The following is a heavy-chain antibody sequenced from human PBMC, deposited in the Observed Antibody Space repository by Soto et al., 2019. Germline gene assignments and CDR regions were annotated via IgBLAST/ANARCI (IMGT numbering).Heavy chain of an antibody. CDR1: GGSISSGDYY. CDR2: NYYSGST. Sequence: QVQLQESCPGLVEPSQTLSLTYTVSGGSISSGDYYWRWIRQPPGKDLECIGYNYYSGSTYYNPYLQIRVTISVDTSMTQFSLKLSAVTAADTALYYCARDATQAGYYLYYFDYWGQGTLVTVSS. V-gene: IGHV4-30-4*01. CDR3: ARDATQAGYYLYYFDY. J-gene: IGHJ4*02. D-gene: IGHD3-22*01.